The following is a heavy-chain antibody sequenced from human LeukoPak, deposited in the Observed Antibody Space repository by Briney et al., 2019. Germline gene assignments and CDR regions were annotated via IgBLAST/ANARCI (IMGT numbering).Heavy chain of an antibody. D-gene: IGHD6-13*01. Sequence: SETLSLTCAVYGGSFSGYYWSWIRQPPGKGLEWIGEINHSGSTNYNPSLKSRVTISVDTSKNQFSLKLSSVTAADTAVYYCARDRVIAAAGSNNYYYYYYMDVWGKGTTVTISS. J-gene: IGHJ6*03. CDR2: INHSGST. V-gene: IGHV4-34*01. CDR1: GGSFSGYY. CDR3: ARDRVIAAAGSNNYYYYYYMDV.